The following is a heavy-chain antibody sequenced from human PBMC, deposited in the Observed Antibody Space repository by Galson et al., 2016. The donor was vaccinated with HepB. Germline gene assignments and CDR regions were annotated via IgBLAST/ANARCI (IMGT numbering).Heavy chain of an antibody. J-gene: IGHJ3*02. CDR1: GFIFSTYE. CDR3: AKDRLSGHGDYSWGIFDI. CDR2: ISASGGSK. V-gene: IGHV3-23*01. D-gene: IGHD4-17*01. Sequence: SLRLSCAASGFIFSTYEMNWVRQAPGKGLEWVSGISASGGSKTYADSVRGRFIISRDNSNNKLFLQMNSLTTEDTAIYFCAKDRLSGHGDYSWGIFDIWGRGTEVTVAS.